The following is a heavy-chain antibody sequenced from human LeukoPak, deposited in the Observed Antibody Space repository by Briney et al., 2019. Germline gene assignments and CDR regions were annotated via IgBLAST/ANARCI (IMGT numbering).Heavy chain of an antibody. CDR1: GGSISSSSYY. J-gene: IGHJ4*02. Sequence: PSETLSLTCTVSGGSISSSSYYWGWIRQPPGKGLEWIGSLYYSGSTYYDPSLKSRVTISVDTSKNQFSLKLSSVTAADTAVYYCAIGILSGRYCSGGSCYSGWGQGTLVTVSS. D-gene: IGHD2-15*01. CDR3: AIGILSGRYCSGGSCYSG. V-gene: IGHV4-39*01. CDR2: LYYSGST.